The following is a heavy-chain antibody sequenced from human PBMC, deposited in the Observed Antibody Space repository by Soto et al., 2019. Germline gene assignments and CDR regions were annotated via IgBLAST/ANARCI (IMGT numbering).Heavy chain of an antibody. J-gene: IGHJ4*02. CDR1: GFIFSDYY. CDR2: TRNKVNSFSA. Sequence: EVQLMESGGGLVQPGGSLRLSCAASGFIFSDYYMDWVRQVPGKGLEWVGRTRNKVNSFSAEYAASVKGRFSIYRDASKDSMYLQMNSLKSDDTAVYYCARDTGGSYYYWGRGALVTVSS. CDR3: ARDTGGSYYY. D-gene: IGHD3-16*01. V-gene: IGHV3-72*01.